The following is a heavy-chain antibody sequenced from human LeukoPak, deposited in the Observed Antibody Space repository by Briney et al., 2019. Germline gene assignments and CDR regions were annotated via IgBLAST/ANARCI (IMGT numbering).Heavy chain of an antibody. CDR3: AKEDYYDSSGYYYVGVDY. Sequence: GGSLRLSCAASGFTFSDYYMSWVRQAPGKGLEWVSAISGSGGSTYYADSVKGRFTISRDNSKNTLYLQMNSLRAEDTAVYYCAKEDYYDSSGYYYVGVDYWGQGTLVTVSS. CDR2: ISGSGGST. CDR1: GFTFSDYY. J-gene: IGHJ4*02. D-gene: IGHD3-22*01. V-gene: IGHV3-23*01.